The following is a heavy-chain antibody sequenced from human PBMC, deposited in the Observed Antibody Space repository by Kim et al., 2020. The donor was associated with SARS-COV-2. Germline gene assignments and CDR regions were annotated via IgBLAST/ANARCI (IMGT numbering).Heavy chain of an antibody. V-gene: IGHV4-59*11. CDR1: GGSISSHY. J-gene: IGHJ5*02. CDR2: IYFTGST. Sequence: SETLSLTCSVSGGSISSHYWSWIRRPPGEGLELLGYIYFTGSTNYNPSPKSRVTISVDTSKNQFFLKVTSVTAADTAVYYCARGPSAWRFDPWGQGTLVIVSS. CDR3: ARGPSAWRFDP. D-gene: IGHD6-19*01.